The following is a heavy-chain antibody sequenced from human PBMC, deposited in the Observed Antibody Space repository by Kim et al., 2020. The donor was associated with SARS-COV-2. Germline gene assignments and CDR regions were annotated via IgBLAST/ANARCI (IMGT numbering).Heavy chain of an antibody. J-gene: IGHJ6*02. CDR3: AKTFGGMDFDWLLRNYYYGKDV. CDR2: ISYDGSNK. Sequence: GGSLRLSCGASGFTFSSFVMHWVRQAPGEGLEWVALISYDGSNKYYADSVKGRFTISRDNSRNTLYLQMNSLRDEDTAVYYCAKTFGGMDFDWLLRNYYYGKDVWGQGTTVTVSS. CDR1: GFTFSSFV. V-gene: IGHV3-30*18. D-gene: IGHD3-9*01.